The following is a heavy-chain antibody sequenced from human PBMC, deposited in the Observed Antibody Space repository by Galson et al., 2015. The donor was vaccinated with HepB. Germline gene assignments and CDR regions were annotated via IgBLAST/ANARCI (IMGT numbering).Heavy chain of an antibody. CDR3: AREVTLTSSWYYYGMDV. D-gene: IGHD6-13*01. J-gene: IGHJ6*02. Sequence: SLRLSCAASGFTFSNYGMHWVRQAPGKGLEWMAVISYDGSYQYYADSVKGRFTISRDNSKNTLYLQMNSLGGEDTAVYFCAREVTLTSSWYYYGMDVWGHGTTVIVSS. CDR2: ISYDGSYQ. CDR1: GFTFSNYG. V-gene: IGHV3-30*19.